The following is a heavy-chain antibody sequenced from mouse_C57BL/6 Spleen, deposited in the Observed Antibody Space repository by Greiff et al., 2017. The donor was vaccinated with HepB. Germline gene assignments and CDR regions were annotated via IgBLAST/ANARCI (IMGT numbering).Heavy chain of an antibody. D-gene: IGHD2-5*01. V-gene: IGHV5-16*01. CDR3: ARDRSNYWYFDF. CDR2: INYDGSST. CDR1: GFTFSDYY. Sequence: EVKLQESEGGLVQPGSSMKLSCTASGFTFSDYYMAWVRQVPEKGLEWVANINYDGSSTYYLDSLKSRFIISRDNAKNILYLQMSSLKSEDTATYYCARDRSNYWYFDFWGTGTTVTVSS. J-gene: IGHJ1*03.